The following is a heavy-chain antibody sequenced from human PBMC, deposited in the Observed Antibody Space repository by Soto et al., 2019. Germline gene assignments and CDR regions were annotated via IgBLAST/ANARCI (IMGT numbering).Heavy chain of an antibody. Sequence: PSETLSLTCTVSGGSISSGGYYWSWIRQHPGKGLEWIGYIYYSGSTYYNPSLKSRVTISVDTSKNQFSLKLNSVTAADTAVYYCARRGGDLGRYDYWGQGTLVTVSS. CDR2: IYYSGST. J-gene: IGHJ4*02. CDR3: ARRGGDLGRYDY. CDR1: GGSISSGGYY. D-gene: IGHD2-21*01. V-gene: IGHV4-31*03.